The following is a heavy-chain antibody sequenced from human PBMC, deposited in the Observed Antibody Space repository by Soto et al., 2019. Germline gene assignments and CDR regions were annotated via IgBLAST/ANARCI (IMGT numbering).Heavy chain of an antibody. CDR3: ARRRVADPWAFES. J-gene: IGHJ3*02. V-gene: IGHV1-18*01. CDR1: GYTFISYG. D-gene: IGHD2-15*01. Sequence: GASVKVSCKASGYTFISYGITWVRQAPGQGLEWMGWISAYNGNTNYAQKLQGRVTMTTDTSTTTAYMEMRSLRSDDTAVYYCARRRVADPWAFESWGQGTMVTVSS. CDR2: ISAYNGNT.